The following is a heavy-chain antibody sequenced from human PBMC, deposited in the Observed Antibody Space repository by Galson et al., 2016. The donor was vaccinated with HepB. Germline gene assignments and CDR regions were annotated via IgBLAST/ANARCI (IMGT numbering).Heavy chain of an antibody. J-gene: IGHJ4*02. CDR2: IKPDANSP. CDR1: GFTFRNHQ. V-gene: IGHV3-74*01. Sequence: SLRLSCAISGFTFRNHQMHWVRQVPGKGLVWVSRIKPDANSPIYADSVKGRFTISRDNAKNTLYLQMNSLRVEDTAVYYCARDLSGPGYWGQGTLVTVSS. CDR3: ARDLSGPGY.